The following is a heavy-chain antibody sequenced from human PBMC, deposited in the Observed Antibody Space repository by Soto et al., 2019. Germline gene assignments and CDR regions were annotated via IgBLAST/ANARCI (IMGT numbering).Heavy chain of an antibody. D-gene: IGHD3-3*01. Sequence: ASGKVSLQASCFSFAHYGIRWVGPGPGQGVEGEGWISAYNGNTNYAQKLQGRVTMTTDTSTSTAYMELRSLRSDDTAVYYCARLMYYDFWSGYPPHYYYGKDVWGQGTTVTVSS. CDR1: CFSFAHYG. V-gene: IGHV1-18*01. CDR2: ISAYNGNT. J-gene: IGHJ6*02. CDR3: ARLMYYDFWSGYPPHYYYGKDV.